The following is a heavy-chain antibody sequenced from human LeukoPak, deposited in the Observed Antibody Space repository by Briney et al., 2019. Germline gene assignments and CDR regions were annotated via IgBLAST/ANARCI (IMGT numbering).Heavy chain of an antibody. V-gene: IGHV3-30*02. Sequence: GGSLRLSCAASGFTFSYYGMHWVRQAPGKGLEWVGFVRFDGNEKYYADSVKGRFTISRDTSRNTLYLQMNSLRAEDTAVYYCARVQNGYNFALRYYYMDVWGKGTTVTVSS. CDR1: GFTFSYYG. D-gene: IGHD5-24*01. CDR3: ARVQNGYNFALRYYYMDV. J-gene: IGHJ6*03. CDR2: VRFDGNEK.